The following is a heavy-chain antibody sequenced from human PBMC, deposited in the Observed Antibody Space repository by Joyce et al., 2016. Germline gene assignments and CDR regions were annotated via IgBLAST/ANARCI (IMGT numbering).Heavy chain of an antibody. V-gene: IGHV1-2*04. CDR2: INPHTGLT. D-gene: IGHD3-16*01. J-gene: IGHJ5*02. CDR3: ARLRQSARSIGGCFDP. Sequence: QVQLVQSGAEVKKPGASVKVSCKASGYTFIGYYIHWVRQAPGQGLEWMGWINPHTGLTNYAQKFQGWVTMTRDTSLRTAYMELSSLRSNDTAVYYCARLRQSARSIGGCFDPWGQGTLVTVSS. CDR1: GYTFIGYY.